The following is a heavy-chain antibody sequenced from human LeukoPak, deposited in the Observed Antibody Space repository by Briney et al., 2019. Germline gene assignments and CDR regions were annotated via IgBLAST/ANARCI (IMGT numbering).Heavy chain of an antibody. CDR3: ARAVAVNPFDY. CDR2: IYYSGST. Sequence: SETLSLTCTVSGGSISSHYWSWIRQPPGKGLEWIGYIYYSGSTNYNPSLKSRVTISVDTSKNQFSLKLSSVTAADTAVYYCARAVAVNPFDYWGQGTLVTVSS. J-gene: IGHJ4*02. D-gene: IGHD6-19*01. V-gene: IGHV4-59*08. CDR1: GGSISSHY.